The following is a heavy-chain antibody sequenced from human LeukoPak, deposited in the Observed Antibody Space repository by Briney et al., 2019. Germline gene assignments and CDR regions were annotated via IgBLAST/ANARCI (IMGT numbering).Heavy chain of an antibody. CDR3: ARGFSTYYYDSSGYRDY. V-gene: IGHV3-21*01. CDR2: ISSSSSYI. D-gene: IGHD3-22*01. Sequence: GGSLRLSCAASGFTFSSHSMNWVRQAPGKGLEWVSSISSSSSYIYYADSVKGRFTISRDNAKNSLYLQMNSLRAEDTAVYYCARGFSTYYYDSSGYRDYWGQGTLVTVSS. J-gene: IGHJ4*02. CDR1: GFTFSSHS.